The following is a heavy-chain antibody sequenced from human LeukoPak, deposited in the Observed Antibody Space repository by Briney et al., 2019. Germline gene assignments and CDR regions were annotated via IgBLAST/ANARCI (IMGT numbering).Heavy chain of an antibody. CDR3: ARWNTYYYDSSDIQY. D-gene: IGHD3-22*01. J-gene: IGHJ4*02. V-gene: IGHV5-51*01. Sequence: GESLKISCKGSGYSFTSYWIGWVRQMPGKGLEWMGIIYPGDSDTRYSPSFQGQVTISADKSISTAYLQWSSLKASDTAMYYCARWNTYYYDSSDIQYWGQGTLVTVSS. CDR2: IYPGDSDT. CDR1: GYSFTSYW.